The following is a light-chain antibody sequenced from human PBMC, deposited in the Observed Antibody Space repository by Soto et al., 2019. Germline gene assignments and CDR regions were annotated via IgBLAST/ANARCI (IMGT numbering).Light chain of an antibody. CDR3: SSYSRTTTRVV. J-gene: IGLJ2*01. CDR1: STDIGGYNY. V-gene: IGLV2-14*01. Sequence: QSALTQPASVSGSPGQSITISCTGTSTDIGGYNYVSWYQQYPGKVPKLMIYEVDNRPSGVSNRFSGSKSGSTASLTISGLQAEDEADYFCSSYSRTTTRVVFGGGTKLTVL. CDR2: EVD.